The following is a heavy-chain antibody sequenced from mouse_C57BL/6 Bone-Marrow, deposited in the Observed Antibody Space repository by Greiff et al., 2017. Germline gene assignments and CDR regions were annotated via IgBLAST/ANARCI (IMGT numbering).Heavy chain of an antibody. CDR1: GYTFTDYN. J-gene: IGHJ1*03. V-gene: IGHV1-18*01. Sequence: EVKLQQPGAELVRPGASVKIPCKASGYTFTDYNMDWVKQSHGKSLEWIGDINPNNGGTIYNQKFKGKATLTVDKSSSTAYMELRSLTSEDTAVYYWASHYYGSSYWYFDVWGTGTTVTVSS. CDR3: ASHYYGSSYWYFDV. CDR2: INPNNGGT. D-gene: IGHD1-1*01.